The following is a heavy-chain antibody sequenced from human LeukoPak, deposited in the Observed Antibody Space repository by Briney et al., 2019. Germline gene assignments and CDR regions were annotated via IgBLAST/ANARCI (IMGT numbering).Heavy chain of an antibody. CDR3: ARHPPNGIAAAGGFDY. J-gene: IGHJ4*02. D-gene: IGHD6-13*01. CDR1: GGSISSYY. Sequence: PSETLSLTCTVSGGSISSYYWSWIRQPPGKALEWIGYIYYSGSTNYNPSLKSRVTISVDTSKNQFSLKLSSVTAADTAVYYCARHPPNGIAAAGGFDYWGQGTLVTVSS. V-gene: IGHV4-59*08. CDR2: IYYSGST.